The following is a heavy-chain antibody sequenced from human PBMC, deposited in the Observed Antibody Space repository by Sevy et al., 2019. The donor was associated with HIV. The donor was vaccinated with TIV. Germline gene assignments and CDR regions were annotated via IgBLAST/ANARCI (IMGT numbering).Heavy chain of an antibody. V-gene: IGHV3-30-3*01. J-gene: IGHJ1*01. Sequence: GGSLRLSCAASGFTFNFFSMHWARQAPGKGLEWVATLSFDGSNEHYADSVKGRFTISRDNSKNSLFLQMNSLRADDSAVYYCALERLSSAVAEYFHNWGQGTLVTVSS. CDR1: GFTFNFFS. CDR2: LSFDGSNE. D-gene: IGHD1-1*01. CDR3: ALERLSSAVAEYFHN.